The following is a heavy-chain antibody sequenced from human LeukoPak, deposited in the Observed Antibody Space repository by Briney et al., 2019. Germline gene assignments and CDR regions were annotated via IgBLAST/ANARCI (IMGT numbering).Heavy chain of an antibody. CDR3: ARGGGSFDY. Sequence: SQTLSLTCAISGDSVSSNSAAWNWIRQSPSRGLEWLGRTYYRSKWFIDYAVSVKSRTTINPDTSKNQFTLQLNSVTTDDTAVYFCARGGGSFDYWGQGTLVTVSS. J-gene: IGHJ4*02. V-gene: IGHV6-1*01. D-gene: IGHD3-16*01. CDR1: GDSVSSNSAA. CDR2: TYYRSKWFI.